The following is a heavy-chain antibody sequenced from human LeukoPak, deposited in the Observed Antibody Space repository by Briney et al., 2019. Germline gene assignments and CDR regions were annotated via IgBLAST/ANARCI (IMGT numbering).Heavy chain of an antibody. J-gene: IGHJ4*02. CDR2: INWNGGST. V-gene: IGHV3-20*04. D-gene: IGHD2-15*01. CDR1: GFTFDDYG. CDR3: AKELRRYCSGGSCYPNDY. Sequence: GGSLRLSCAASGFTFDDYGMSWVRQAPGKGLQWVSDINWNGGSTAYADSVKGRFTISRDNSKNTLYLQMNSLRAEDTAVYYCAKELRRYCSGGSCYPNDYWGQGTLVTVSS.